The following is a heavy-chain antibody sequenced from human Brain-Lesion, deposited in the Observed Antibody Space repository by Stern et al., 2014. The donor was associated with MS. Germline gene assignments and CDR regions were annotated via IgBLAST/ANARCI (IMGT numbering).Heavy chain of an antibody. CDR1: GYIFTGYY. J-gene: IGHJ6*02. Sequence: VQLVESGAEVKKPGASVKVSCKTSGYIFTGYYIHWVRPAPGQGLGGMAWINPNTGGTKDAQKFQGRVTMSRDTSISTAYVELSSLTSYDTAVYYCARDQRGITIFGVVTDYYYLGMDVWGQGTTVTVSS. CDR2: INPNTGGT. CDR3: ARDQRGITIFGVVTDYYYLGMDV. D-gene: IGHD3-3*01. V-gene: IGHV1-2*02.